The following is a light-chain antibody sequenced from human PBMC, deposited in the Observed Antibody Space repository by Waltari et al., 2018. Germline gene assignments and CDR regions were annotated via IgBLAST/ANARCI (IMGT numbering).Light chain of an antibody. J-gene: IGKJ2*01. V-gene: IGKV3-15*01. CDR2: GAS. CDR1: QSVGGN. CDR3: QQYNDWPLYT. Sequence: IVMTQSPATLSVSPGERATLSCRASQSVGGNLAWYQQKPGQAPRLLIYGASTWVTGLPARFSGSGSETEFSLTISSVQSEDFAVYYCQQYNDWPLYTCGQGTKLAIK.